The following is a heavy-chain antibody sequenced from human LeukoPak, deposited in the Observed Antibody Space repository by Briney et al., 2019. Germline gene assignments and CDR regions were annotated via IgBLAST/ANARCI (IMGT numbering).Heavy chain of an antibody. CDR2: ISSSSSTI. CDR3: ARDLGYYYDSSGYSDY. CDR1: GFTFSSYS. J-gene: IGHJ4*02. V-gene: IGHV3-48*01. D-gene: IGHD3-22*01. Sequence: GGSLRLSCAASGFTFSSYSMNWVRQAPGKGLEWVSYISSSSSTIYYADSVKGRFTISRDNAKNSLYLQMNSLRAEDTAVCYCARDLGYYYDSSGYSDYWGQGTLVTVSS.